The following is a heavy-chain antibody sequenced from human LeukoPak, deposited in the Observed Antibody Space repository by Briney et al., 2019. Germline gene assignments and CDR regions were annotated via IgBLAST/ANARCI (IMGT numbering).Heavy chain of an antibody. Sequence: GGSLRLTCAASGFTFSSYSMNWVRQAPGKGLEWVSYISSSSSTIYYADSVKGRFTISRDNSKNTLYLQMNSLRAEDTAVYYCARDLNWNYYFDYWGQGTLVTVSS. CDR1: GFTFSSYS. D-gene: IGHD1-7*01. CDR2: ISSSSSTI. V-gene: IGHV3-48*01. J-gene: IGHJ4*02. CDR3: ARDLNWNYYFDY.